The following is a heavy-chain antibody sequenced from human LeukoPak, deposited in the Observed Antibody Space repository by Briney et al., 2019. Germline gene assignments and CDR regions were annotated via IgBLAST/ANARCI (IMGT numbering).Heavy chain of an antibody. CDR1: GFTFSSYS. Sequence: GGSLRLSCAASGFTFSSYSMNWVRQAPGKGLEWVSYISSSSSTIYYADSVKGRFTTSRDNAKNSLYLQMNSLRAEDTAVYYCARDPRQWLAPFDYWGQGTLVTVSS. D-gene: IGHD6-19*01. CDR2: ISSSSSTI. CDR3: ARDPRQWLAPFDY. V-gene: IGHV3-48*01. J-gene: IGHJ4*02.